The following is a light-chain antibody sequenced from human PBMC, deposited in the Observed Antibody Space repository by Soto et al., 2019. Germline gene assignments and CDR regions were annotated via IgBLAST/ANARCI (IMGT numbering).Light chain of an antibody. CDR3: QQCNSYPWT. J-gene: IGKJ1*01. CDR2: DAS. CDR1: QSFSSY. V-gene: IGKV3-11*01. Sequence: EIVLTQSPATLSLSPGERATLSCRASQSFSSYLAWYQQKPGQAPRLLIYDASKRATGIPARFSGRGSGTEFTLDISSLQPDDFASYYCQQCNSYPWTFGQGTKVEIK.